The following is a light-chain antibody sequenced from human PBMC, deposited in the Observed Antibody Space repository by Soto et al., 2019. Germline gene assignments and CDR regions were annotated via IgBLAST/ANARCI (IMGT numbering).Light chain of an antibody. CDR1: QSVSSN. V-gene: IGKV3-15*01. Sequence: EIVMTQSPATLSVSPGERATLSCRASQSVSSNLAWYQQKPGQAPRLLIYGASTRATGIPARFSGSGSETEFTLTISSLQSEDFAVYYCQQYNNWPSWTFGQGTKVKIK. J-gene: IGKJ1*01. CDR2: GAS. CDR3: QQYNNWPSWT.